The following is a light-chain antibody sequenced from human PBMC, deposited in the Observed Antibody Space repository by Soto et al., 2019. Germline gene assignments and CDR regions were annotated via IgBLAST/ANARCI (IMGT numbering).Light chain of an antibody. Sequence: DIQMTQSPSTLSASVGDRVTITCRASQSISSWLAWYQQKPGTAPKLLIYKPSSLETGVPSRFSGSGSGTEFTLTISSLQPDDFATYYCQQYNSYWTVGQGTKVEIK. CDR1: QSISSW. J-gene: IGKJ1*01. CDR2: KPS. CDR3: QQYNSYWT. V-gene: IGKV1-5*03.